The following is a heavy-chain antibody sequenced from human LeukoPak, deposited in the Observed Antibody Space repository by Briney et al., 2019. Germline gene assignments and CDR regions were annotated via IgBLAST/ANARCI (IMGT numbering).Heavy chain of an antibody. CDR3: ASRRGAVAGGIDY. J-gene: IGHJ4*02. CDR1: GFTFSSYS. V-gene: IGHV3-21*01. CDR2: ISSSSSCI. Sequence: PGGSLRLSCAASGFTFSSYSMNWVRQAPGKGLEWVSSISSSSSCIYYADSLKGRFTISRDNAKNSLYLQMNSLRAEDTAVYYCASRRGAVAGGIDYWGQGTLVTVSS. D-gene: IGHD6-19*01.